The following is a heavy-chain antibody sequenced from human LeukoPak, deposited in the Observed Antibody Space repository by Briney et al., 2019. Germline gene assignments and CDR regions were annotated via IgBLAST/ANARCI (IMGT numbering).Heavy chain of an antibody. CDR1: GITLGANF. D-gene: IGHD3-22*01. CDR3: AREGYFDVSDNLRYDAFDI. Sequence: GGSLRLSCAVSGITLGANFMTWVRHAPGKGLEWVSIINTDGTTDYADSVKGRFSITRDIDKNTLHLQMNSLSAEDAALYYCAREGYFDVSDNLRYDAFDIWGQGTMVTVSS. CDR2: INTDGTT. J-gene: IGHJ3*02. V-gene: IGHV3-53*01.